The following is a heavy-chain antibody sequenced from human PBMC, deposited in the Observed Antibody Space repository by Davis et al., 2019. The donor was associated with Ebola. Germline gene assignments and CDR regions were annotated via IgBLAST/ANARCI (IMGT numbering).Heavy chain of an antibody. J-gene: IGHJ6*02. Sequence: SETLSLTCAVYGGSFSGYYWSWIRQPPGKGLEWIGEINHSGSTNYNPSLKSRVTISVDTSKNQFSLKLSSVTAADTAVYYCARHDGGLVVVPAADYYYYYGMDVWGQGTTVTVSS. D-gene: IGHD2-2*01. V-gene: IGHV4-34*01. CDR1: GGSFSGYY. CDR3: ARHDGGLVVVPAADYYYYYGMDV. CDR2: INHSGST.